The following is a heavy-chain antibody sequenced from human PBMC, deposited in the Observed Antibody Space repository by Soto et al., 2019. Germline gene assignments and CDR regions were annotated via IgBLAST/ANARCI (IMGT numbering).Heavy chain of an antibody. D-gene: IGHD3-16*01. J-gene: IGHJ4*02. Sequence: QVQLQESGPGLVKPSGTLSLTCAVSGGSISSSNWWSWVRQPPGKGLEWIGEIYHSGSTNYNPSLRSRFTRSVAKSKTQFSLKLSSVTAADTAVYYCAMILGGGLGYFDYWGQGTLVTVSS. CDR3: AMILGGGLGYFDY. V-gene: IGHV4-4*02. CDR2: IYHSGST. CDR1: GGSISSSNW.